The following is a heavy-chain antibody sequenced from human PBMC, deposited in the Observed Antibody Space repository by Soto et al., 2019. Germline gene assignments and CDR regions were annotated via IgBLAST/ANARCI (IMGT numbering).Heavy chain of an antibody. CDR1: GFTFSSYA. Sequence: QVQLVESGGGVVQPGRSLRLSCAASGFTFSSYAMHWVRQAPGKGLEWVAVISYDGSNKYYADSVKGRFTISRDNSKNTLYLQMNSLRAEDTAVYYCARGVRIMITFRGVIARPGWFDPWGQGTLVTVSS. CDR3: ARGVRIMITFRGVIARPGWFDP. CDR2: ISYDGSNK. J-gene: IGHJ5*02. D-gene: IGHD3-16*02. V-gene: IGHV3-30-3*01.